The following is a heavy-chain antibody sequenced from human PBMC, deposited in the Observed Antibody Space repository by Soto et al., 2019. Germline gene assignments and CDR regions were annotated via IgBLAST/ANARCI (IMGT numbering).Heavy chain of an antibody. J-gene: IGHJ1*01. CDR2: ISYDGSNK. V-gene: IGHV3-30*18. D-gene: IGHD6-13*01. CDR1: GFTFSSYG. CDR3: AKELIAAAGTVYFQH. Sequence: QVQLVESGGGVVQPGRSLRLSCAASGFTFSSYGMHWVRQAPGKGLEWVAVISYDGSNKYYADSVKGRFTISRDNSKNTLYLQMNSLRAADTAVYYCAKELIAAAGTVYFQHWGQGTLVTVSS.